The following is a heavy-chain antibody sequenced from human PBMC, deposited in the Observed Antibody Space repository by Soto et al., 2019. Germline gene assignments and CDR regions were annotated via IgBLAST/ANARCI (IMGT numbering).Heavy chain of an antibody. V-gene: IGHV4-39*01. J-gene: IGHJ4*02. D-gene: IGHD6-19*01. CDR2: IYYSGST. CDR3: ARHERSSGWTSDY. CDR1: GGSISSSSYY. Sequence: QLQLQESGPGLVKPSETLSLTCTVSGGSISSSSYYWGWIRQPPGKGLEWIGSIYYSGSTYYNPSLKSRVTISVDTSKNQFSLKLSSVTAADTAVYYCARHERSSGWTSDYWGQGTLVTVSS.